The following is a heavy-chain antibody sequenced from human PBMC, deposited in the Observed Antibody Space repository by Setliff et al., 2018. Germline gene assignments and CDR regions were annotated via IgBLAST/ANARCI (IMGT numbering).Heavy chain of an antibody. Sequence: KASETLSLTCTVSGGSISSSNWWTWVRQPPGKGLGWIGGIYHSGSINYNPSLKSRVTMSVDKSKNQFSLTLTSVTAADSAVYYCARPKYYYGSGSSSAFDIWGQGTMVTVSS. CDR3: ARPKYYYGSGSSSAFDI. V-gene: IGHV4-4*02. J-gene: IGHJ3*02. D-gene: IGHD3-10*01. CDR2: IYHSGSI. CDR1: GGSISSSNW.